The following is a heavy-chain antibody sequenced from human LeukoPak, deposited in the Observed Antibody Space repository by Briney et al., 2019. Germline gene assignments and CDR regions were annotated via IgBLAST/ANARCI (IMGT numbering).Heavy chain of an antibody. CDR1: GGSIDSNP. Sequence: SETLSLICTVSGGSIDSNPWTWIRQPPGEGLEWIGYIYYSGTTNYNPSLKSRVTMSVDMSKNQFSLKLSSVTAADTAVYYCARRSSSWKNWFDPWGQGTLVTVSS. V-gene: IGHV4-59*13. CDR2: IYYSGTT. D-gene: IGHD6-13*01. J-gene: IGHJ5*02. CDR3: ARRSSSWKNWFDP.